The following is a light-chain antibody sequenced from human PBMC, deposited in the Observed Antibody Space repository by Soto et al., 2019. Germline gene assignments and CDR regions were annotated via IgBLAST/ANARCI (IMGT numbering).Light chain of an antibody. CDR1: QSISSW. J-gene: IGKJ1*01. V-gene: IGKV1-5*03. Sequence: DIQMTQSPSTLSASVGDRVTMTCRASQSISSWLAWYQQKPGKAPKLLIYKASSLEIGVPSRFSGSGSGTEFTLTISSLQPDDFATYYCQQYNSFPTFGQGTKVEIK. CDR2: KAS. CDR3: QQYNSFPT.